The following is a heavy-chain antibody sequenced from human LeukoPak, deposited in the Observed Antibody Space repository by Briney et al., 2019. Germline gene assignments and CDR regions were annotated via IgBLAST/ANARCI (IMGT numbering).Heavy chain of an antibody. CDR3: ARGGRYCSSTSCYRLDY. D-gene: IGHD2-2*02. J-gene: IGHJ4*02. V-gene: IGHV1-8*03. CDR2: MNPNSGNT. Sequence: ASVKVSCKASGYTFTSYDINWVRQATGQGLEWMGWMNPNSGNTGYAQKFQGRVTITRNTSISTAYMELSSLRSEDTAVYYCARGGRYCSSTSCYRLDYWGQGTLVTVSS. CDR1: GYTFTSYD.